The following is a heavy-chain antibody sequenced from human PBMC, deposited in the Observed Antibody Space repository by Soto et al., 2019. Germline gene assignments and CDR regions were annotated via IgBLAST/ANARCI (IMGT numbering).Heavy chain of an antibody. V-gene: IGHV3-7*01. CDR3: ARDLIAARPWDYYYGMDV. CDR2: IKQDGSEK. CDR1: GFTFSSYW. J-gene: IGHJ6*02. Sequence: HPGGSLRLSCAASGFTFSSYWMSWVRQAPGKWLEWVANIKQDGSEKYYVDSVKGRFTISRDNAKNSLYLQMNSLRAEDTAVYYCARDLIAARPWDYYYGMDVWGQGTTVTVSS. D-gene: IGHD6-6*01.